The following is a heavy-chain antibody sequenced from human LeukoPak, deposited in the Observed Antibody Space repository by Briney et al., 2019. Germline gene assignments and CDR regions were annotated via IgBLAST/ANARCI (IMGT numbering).Heavy chain of an antibody. D-gene: IGHD2-15*01. CDR3: AIEGYCSGGTCYTNWFDT. CDR1: GFTFSDYY. Sequence: PGGSLRLSCAASGFTFSDYYMSWIRQAPGKGLEWVSYISSSGSTKYYADSVKGRFTISRDNAQNSLYLQMNSLRDEDTAVYYCAIEGYCSGGTCYTNWFDTWGQGTLVTVSS. J-gene: IGHJ5*02. CDR2: ISSSGSTK. V-gene: IGHV3-11*04.